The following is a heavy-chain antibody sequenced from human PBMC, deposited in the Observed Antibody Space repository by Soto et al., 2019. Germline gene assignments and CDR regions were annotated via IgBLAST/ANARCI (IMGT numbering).Heavy chain of an antibody. V-gene: IGHV3-74*01. CDR3: ARGPPNYYDSSVNY. D-gene: IGHD3-22*01. J-gene: IGHJ4*02. Sequence: GGSLRLSCAASGFTFSSYWMHWVRQAPGKGLVWVSRINSDGSSTSYADSVKGRFTISRDNAKNTLYLQMNSLRAEDTAVYYYARGPPNYYDSSVNYWGQGTLVTVSS. CDR2: INSDGSST. CDR1: GFTFSSYW.